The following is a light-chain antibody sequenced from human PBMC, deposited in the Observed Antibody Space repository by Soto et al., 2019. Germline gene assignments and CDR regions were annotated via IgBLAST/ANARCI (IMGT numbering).Light chain of an antibody. J-gene: IGKJ3*01. Sequence: EIVLTQSPATLSLSPGERATLSCRASQSVSRYLAWYQQKPGQAPRLLIYDASNGATGITARFSGSGSETDVTLPSSNRDPDYLAIYYCQERSLGLTLDPVTKVDLK. V-gene: IGKV3-11*01. CDR1: QSVSRY. CDR2: DAS. CDR3: QERSLGLT.